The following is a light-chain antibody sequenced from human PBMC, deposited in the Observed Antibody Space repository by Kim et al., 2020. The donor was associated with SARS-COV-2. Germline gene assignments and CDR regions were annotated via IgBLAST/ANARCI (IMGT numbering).Light chain of an antibody. J-gene: IGKJ4*01. V-gene: IGKV1-12*01. Sequence: DIQMTQSPSFVSASVGDRVTITCRASQVISSGLAWYQQRPGKAPNLLIYAASTLQSGVPSRFSGSGSGTDFTLTISSLQPEDFATYYCQQANSFPPTFGGGTKVDIK. CDR1: QVISSG. CDR3: QQANSFPPT. CDR2: AAS.